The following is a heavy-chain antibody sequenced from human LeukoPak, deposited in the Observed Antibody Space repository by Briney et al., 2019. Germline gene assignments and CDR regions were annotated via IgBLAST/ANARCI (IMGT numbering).Heavy chain of an antibody. CDR3: ARRTNYYDSSGYYPYYFDY. CDR1: GGSISSYY. CDR2: NYYSGST. J-gene: IGHJ4*02. D-gene: IGHD3-22*01. Sequence: KPSETLSLTCTVSGGSISSYYWSWIRQPPGKGLEWIGYNYYSGSTNYNPSLKSRVTISVDTSKNQFSLKLRSVTAADTAVYYCARRTNYYDSSGYYPYYFDYWGQGTLVTVSS. V-gene: IGHV4-59*08.